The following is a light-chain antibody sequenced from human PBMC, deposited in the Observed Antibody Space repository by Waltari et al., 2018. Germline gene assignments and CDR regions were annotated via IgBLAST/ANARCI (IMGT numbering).Light chain of an antibody. J-gene: IGLJ3*02. Sequence: QLVLTQSPSAYASLGASVKLTCTLSSGHSNNIIAWLQQQPEKGPRYLMKVNSDGSHSKGDEIPDRFSGSSSGAERYLTISSLQSEDEADYYCQSGGHGTWVFGGGTKLTVL. V-gene: IGLV4-69*01. CDR3: QSGGHGTWV. CDR2: VNSDGSH. CDR1: SGHSNNI.